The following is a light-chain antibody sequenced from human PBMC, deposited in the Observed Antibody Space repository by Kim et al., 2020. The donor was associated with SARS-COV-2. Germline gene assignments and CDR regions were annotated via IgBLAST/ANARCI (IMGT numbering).Light chain of an antibody. CDR1: SSSIGSNY. J-gene: IGLJ3*02. V-gene: IGLV1-47*01. Sequence: GQRVTISCSGGSSSIGSNYVYWYQQLPGSAPKLLIYMNSQRPSGVPDRFSGSKSGTSASLAISGLRSEDEADYYCAAWDDSLRGGVFGGGTKLTVL. CDR2: MNS. CDR3: AAWDDSLRGGV.